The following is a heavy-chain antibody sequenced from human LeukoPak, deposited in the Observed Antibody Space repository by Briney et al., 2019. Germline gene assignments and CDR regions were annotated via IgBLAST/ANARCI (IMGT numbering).Heavy chain of an antibody. Sequence: PSETLSLTCTVSGGSISSSSYYWGWIRQPPGKGLGWIGSIHYSGSTYYNPSLKSRVTISVDTSKNQFSLKLSSVTAADTAVYYCARVSKGDYVWGSSVHWGQGTLVTVSS. CDR3: ARVSKGDYVWGSSVH. J-gene: IGHJ4*02. CDR1: GGSISSSSYY. V-gene: IGHV4-39*07. CDR2: IHYSGST. D-gene: IGHD3-16*01.